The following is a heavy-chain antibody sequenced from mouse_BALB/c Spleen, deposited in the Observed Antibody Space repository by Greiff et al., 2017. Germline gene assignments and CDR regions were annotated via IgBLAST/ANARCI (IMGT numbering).Heavy chain of an antibody. Sequence: QVQLKESGPGLVAPSQSLSITCTVSGFSLTGYGVNWVRQPPGKGLEWLGMIWGDGSTDYNSALKSRLSISKDNSKSQVFLKMNSLQTDDTARYYCARAYYRYDGAMDYWGQGTSVTVSS. CDR1: GFSLTGYG. D-gene: IGHD2-14*01. CDR3: ARAYYRYDGAMDY. CDR2: IWGDGST. V-gene: IGHV2-6-7*01. J-gene: IGHJ4*01.